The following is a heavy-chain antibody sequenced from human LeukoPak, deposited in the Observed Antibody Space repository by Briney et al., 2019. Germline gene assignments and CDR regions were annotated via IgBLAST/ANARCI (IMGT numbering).Heavy chain of an antibody. Sequence: GSLRLSCAASGFTFSYHWMSWVRQAPGKGLEWVANIKQDGSEKYYMDSVKGRFTISRDNAKNSLYLQMNSLRAEDTALYYCAKDKGGYSYGYVDYWGQGTLVTVSS. CDR3: AKDKGGYSYGYVDY. CDR1: GFTFSYHW. D-gene: IGHD5-18*01. J-gene: IGHJ4*02. V-gene: IGHV3-7*03. CDR2: IKQDGSEK.